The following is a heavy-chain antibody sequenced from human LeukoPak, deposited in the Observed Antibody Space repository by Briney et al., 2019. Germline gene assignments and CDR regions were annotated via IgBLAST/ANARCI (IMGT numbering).Heavy chain of an antibody. V-gene: IGHV3-74*01. D-gene: IGHD1-1*01. CDR1: GFTFSSYW. J-gene: IGHJ4*02. CDR3: AKDVEGWVDY. CDR2: INSDGSST. Sequence: PGGSLRLSCAASGFTFSSYWMHWVRQAPGKGLVWVSRINSDGSSTSYADSVKGRLTISRVNSKNTQYLQMNSLRAEDTAVYYCAKDVEGWVDYWGQGTLVTVSS.